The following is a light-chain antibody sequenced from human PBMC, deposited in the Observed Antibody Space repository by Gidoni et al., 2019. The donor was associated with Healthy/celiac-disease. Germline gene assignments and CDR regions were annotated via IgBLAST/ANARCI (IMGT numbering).Light chain of an antibody. J-gene: IGKJ4*01. CDR2: AAS. Sequence: DIHMTQSPSSPSASVGDRVTITCLASQGISNYLAWYQQKPGKVPKLLIYAASTLQSGVPSRFSGSGSGTDFTLTISSLQPEDVATYYCQKYNSAPPTFGGGTKVEIK. CDR3: QKYNSAPPT. V-gene: IGKV1-27*01. CDR1: QGISNY.